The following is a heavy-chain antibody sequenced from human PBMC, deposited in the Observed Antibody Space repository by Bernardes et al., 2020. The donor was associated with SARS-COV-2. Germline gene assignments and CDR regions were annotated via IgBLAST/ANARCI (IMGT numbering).Heavy chain of an antibody. CDR1: GGSISSSSYY. CDR2: IYYSGST. V-gene: IGHV4-39*01. CDR3: ARGGEGSFKRSQLNWFDP. D-gene: IGHD3-10*01. J-gene: IGHJ5*02. Sequence: SETLSLTCTVSGGSISSSSYYWGWIRQPPGKGLEWIGSIYYSGSTSYNPSLKSRVTISVDTSKNQFSLKLSSVTAADTAVYYCARGGEGSFKRSQLNWFDPWGQGTLVTVSS.